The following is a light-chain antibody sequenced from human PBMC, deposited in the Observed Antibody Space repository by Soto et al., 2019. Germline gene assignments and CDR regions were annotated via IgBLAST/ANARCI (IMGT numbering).Light chain of an antibody. CDR3: QQYGRSPWT. CDR2: GAS. CDR1: QSVSSSY. V-gene: IGKV3-20*01. Sequence: EIVLTQSPGTLSLSPGERATLSCRASQSVSSSYLAWYQQKPGQAPRLLIYGASSMATGIPDRFSGSGSGTDFTLTISRLEPEDFEVYCCQQYGRSPWTFGQGTKVEIK. J-gene: IGKJ1*01.